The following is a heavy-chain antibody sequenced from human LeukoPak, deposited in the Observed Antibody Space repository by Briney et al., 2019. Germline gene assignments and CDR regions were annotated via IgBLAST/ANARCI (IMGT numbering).Heavy chain of an antibody. Sequence: GGSRQISGKGSGSHSTSYWIGGGGRMPGKGLEGMGISYPGEADIRYTPSFQGQVTISAHKSISTAYLQWSSLKAPDTAIYYCARHVAFGSWTHFDYWGQGTLVTVSS. D-gene: IGHD3-16*01. V-gene: IGHV5-51*01. CDR2: SYPGEADI. CDR1: GSHSTSYW. CDR3: ARHVAFGSWTHFDY. J-gene: IGHJ4*02.